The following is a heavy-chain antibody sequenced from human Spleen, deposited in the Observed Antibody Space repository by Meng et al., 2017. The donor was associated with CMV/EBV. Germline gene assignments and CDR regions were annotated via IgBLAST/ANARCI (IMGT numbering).Heavy chain of an antibody. CDR3: ARDYYDIERHEYDCFDP. Sequence: YPFINSGISWVRRAPEKGLEWMGWIGGYNGRTNYAQDFQGRLTLTTDTSTSTAYMELRNLRSDDTAVYFCARDYYDIERHEYDCFDPWGQGTLVTVSS. V-gene: IGHV1-18*01. CDR2: IGGYNGRT. J-gene: IGHJ5*02. CDR1: YPFINSG. D-gene: IGHD3-9*01.